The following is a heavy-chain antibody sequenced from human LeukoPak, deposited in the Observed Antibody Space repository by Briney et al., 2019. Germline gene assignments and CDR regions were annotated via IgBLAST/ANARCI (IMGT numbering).Heavy chain of an antibody. CDR3: ARGAYCYDSSGYYY. CDR2: INAGNGNT. J-gene: IGHJ4*02. CDR1: GYTFINFV. V-gene: IGHV1-3*01. Sequence: GASVKVSCKASGYTFINFVMHWVRQAPGQRLEWMGWINAGNGNTKYSQKFQGRVTITRDTSASTAYMELSSLRSEDTAVYYCARGAYCYDSSGYYYWGQGTLVTVSS. D-gene: IGHD3-22*01.